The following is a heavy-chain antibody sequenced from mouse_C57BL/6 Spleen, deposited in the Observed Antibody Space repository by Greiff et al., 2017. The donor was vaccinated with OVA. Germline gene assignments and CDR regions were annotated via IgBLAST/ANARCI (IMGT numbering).Heavy chain of an antibody. CDR2: IYPRDGSN. D-gene: IGHD3-3*01. J-gene: IGHJ4*01. CDR3: ARGDRDYAMDY. V-gene: IGHV1-85*01. Sequence: VQLQQSGPELVKPGASVKLSCKASGYTFTSYDINWVKQSPGQGLEWIGWIYPRDGSNKYNEKFKGKATLTVDTSSSTAYMELHSLTSEDSAVYFCARGDRDYAMDYWGQGTSVTVSS. CDR1: GYTFTSYD.